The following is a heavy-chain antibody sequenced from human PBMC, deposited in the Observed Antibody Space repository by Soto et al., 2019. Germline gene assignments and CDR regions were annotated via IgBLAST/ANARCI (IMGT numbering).Heavy chain of an antibody. V-gene: IGHV1-2*04. CDR1: GYTFTGYY. CDR3: AREYCTNGVCYNYFDY. D-gene: IGHD2-8*01. J-gene: IGHJ4*02. Sequence: GASVKVSCKASGYTFTGYYMHWVRQAPGQGLEWMGWINPNSGGTNYAQKFQGWVTMTRDTSISTAYMELSRLRSDDTAVYYCAREYCTNGVCYNYFDYWGQGTLDTVSS. CDR2: INPNSGGT.